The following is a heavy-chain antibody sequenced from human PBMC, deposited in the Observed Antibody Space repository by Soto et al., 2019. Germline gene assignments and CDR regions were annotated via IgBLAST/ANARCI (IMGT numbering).Heavy chain of an antibody. J-gene: IGHJ4*02. V-gene: IGHV5-51*01. CDR3: ARPGGKKWLTYVDY. Sequence: PGESLKISCEGFNYRFSTYWIGWVRQMPGRGLEWMGIIYPRDSDTRYSPSFQGRVTISADQFINTVYLHWKNLEASDTAMYYWARPGGKKWLTYVDYGGQGTPVTVSS. D-gene: IGHD6-19*01. CDR2: IYPRDSDT. CDR1: NYRFSTYW.